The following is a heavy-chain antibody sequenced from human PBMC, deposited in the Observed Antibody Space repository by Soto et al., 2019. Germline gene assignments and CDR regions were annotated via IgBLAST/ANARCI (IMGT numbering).Heavy chain of an antibody. J-gene: IGHJ3*02. CDR1: GGTFSSYA. CDR3: ARDPRAQSIAARPGDDAFDI. Sequence: GASVKVSCKASGGTFSSYAISWVRQAPGQGLEWMGGIIPIFGTANYAQKFQGRVTITADESTSTAYMELSSLRSEDTAVYYCARDPRAQSIAARPGDDAFDIWGQGTMVTVSS. D-gene: IGHD6-6*01. CDR2: IIPIFGTA. V-gene: IGHV1-69*13.